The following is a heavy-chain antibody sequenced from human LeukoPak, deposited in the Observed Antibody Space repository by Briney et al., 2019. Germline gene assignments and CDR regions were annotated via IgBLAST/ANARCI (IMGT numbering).Heavy chain of an antibody. J-gene: IGHJ4*02. D-gene: IGHD3-9*01. V-gene: IGHV4-39*01. CDR2: ICYSGST. CDR3: ASRNDILTGYVFDF. CDR1: GGSVSSSIYY. Sequence: PSETLSLTCTVSGGSVSSSIYYWGWIRQPPGKGLEWLGSICYSGSTSYNPSLKSRVTISVDTSKNQFSLKLTSVTAADTAVYYCASRNDILTGYVFDFWGQGTLVTVSS.